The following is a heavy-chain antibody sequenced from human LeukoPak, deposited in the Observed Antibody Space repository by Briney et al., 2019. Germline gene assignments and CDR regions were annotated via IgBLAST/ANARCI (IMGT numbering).Heavy chain of an antibody. CDR3: ARGGRWSRYFDL. J-gene: IGHJ2*01. D-gene: IGHD1-26*01. Sequence: KSSETLSLTCTVSGGSISSGSYYWSWIRQPAGKGLEWIGRIYSSGSTNYNPSLKSRVTISVDTSKNQFSLKLSSVTAADTAVYYCARGGRWSRYFDLWGRGTLVTVPS. CDR2: IYSSGST. CDR1: GGSISSGSYY. V-gene: IGHV4-61*02.